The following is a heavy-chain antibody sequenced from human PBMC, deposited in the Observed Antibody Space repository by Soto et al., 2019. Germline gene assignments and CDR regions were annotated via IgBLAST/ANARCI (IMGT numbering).Heavy chain of an antibody. D-gene: IGHD3-16*01. CDR2: IKQDGSEK. CDR1: GFTFSSYW. V-gene: IGHV3-7*01. CDR3: ARDRKGMIPPSAHDY. J-gene: IGHJ4*02. Sequence: GGSLRLSCAASGFTFSSYWMSWVRQAPGKGLEWVANIKQDGSEKYYVDSVKGRFTISRDNAKNSLYLQMNSLRAEDTAVYYCARDRKGMIPPSAHDYWGQGTLVTVSS.